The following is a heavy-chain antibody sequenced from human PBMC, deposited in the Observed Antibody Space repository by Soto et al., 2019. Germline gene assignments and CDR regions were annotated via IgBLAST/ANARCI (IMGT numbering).Heavy chain of an antibody. J-gene: IGHJ4*02. Sequence: ASVKVSCKTSGYTFIDYAITWVRQAPGQGLEWMGWINTYTGNTDSAQKFQGKITMTTDTSTSTAYMELRGLTSDDTAVYYCARGGSGWYEDSWGQGTLVTVSS. D-gene: IGHD6-19*01. CDR3: ARGGSGWYEDS. CDR1: GYTFIDYA. CDR2: INTYTGNT. V-gene: IGHV1-18*01.